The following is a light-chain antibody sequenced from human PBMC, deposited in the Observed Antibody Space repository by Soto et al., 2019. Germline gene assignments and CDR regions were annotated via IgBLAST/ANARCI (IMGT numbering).Light chain of an antibody. CDR3: QQSYSAPFT. V-gene: IGKV1-39*01. CDR2: AAS. J-gene: IGKJ3*01. Sequence: DIQMTQSPSSLSASVGDRVSITCRASQSIANYLNWFQQKPGKAPNLLIFAASTLQSGVPSRFSASGFGTDFTLTISSLQREDFATYYCQQSYSAPFTFGPGTKVDIK. CDR1: QSIANY.